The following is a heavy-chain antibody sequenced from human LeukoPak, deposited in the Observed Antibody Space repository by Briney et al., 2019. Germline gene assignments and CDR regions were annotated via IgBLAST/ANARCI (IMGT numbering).Heavy chain of an antibody. CDR2: ISTSSSYI. CDR3: AKDKEDYYGSGSFDY. J-gene: IGHJ4*02. D-gene: IGHD3-10*01. CDR1: GFTFSSYN. V-gene: IGHV3-21*01. Sequence: GGSLRLSCAASGFTFSSYNMKWVRQAPGKGLEWVSSISTSSSYIYYADSVKGRFTISRDNAKNSLYLQMNSLRAEDTAVYYCAKDKEDYYGSGSFDYWGQGTLVTVSS.